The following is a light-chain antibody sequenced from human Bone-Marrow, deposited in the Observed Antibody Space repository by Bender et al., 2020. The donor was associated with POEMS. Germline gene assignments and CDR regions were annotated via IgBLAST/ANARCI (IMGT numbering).Light chain of an antibody. CDR1: RTNIGSNT. J-gene: IGLJ2*01. CDR2: STN. V-gene: IGLV1-44*01. CDR3: AAWDDRLDGHAV. Sequence: QSVLTQPPSASGTPGQRVIISCSGTRTNIGSNTVNWYQHLPGMAPKLLIYSTNQRPSGVPDRFSGSKSGTSASLAISGLQSEDEADYYCAAWDDRLDGHAVFGGGTKLTVL.